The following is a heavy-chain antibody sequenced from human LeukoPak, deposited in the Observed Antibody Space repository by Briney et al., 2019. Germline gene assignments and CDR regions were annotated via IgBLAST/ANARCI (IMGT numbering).Heavy chain of an antibody. CDR1: GFTFSSYS. D-gene: IGHD2-21*02. CDR3: ARDTYCGGDCYPQGAFDI. Sequence: PGGSPRLSCAASGFTFSSYSMNWVRQAPGKGLEWVSSIRSSSSYIYYADSVKGRFTISRDNAKNSLYLQMNSLRAEDTAVYYCARDTYCGGDCYPQGAFDIWGQGTMVTVSS. V-gene: IGHV3-21*01. CDR2: IRSSSSYI. J-gene: IGHJ3*02.